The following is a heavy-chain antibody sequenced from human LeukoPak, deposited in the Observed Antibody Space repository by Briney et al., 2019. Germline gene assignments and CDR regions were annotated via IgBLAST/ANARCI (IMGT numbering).Heavy chain of an antibody. CDR1: GFTFSSYA. D-gene: IGHD3-9*01. V-gene: IGHV3-23*01. CDR3: AKAIVLRYFDWLLPIDY. J-gene: IGHJ4*02. CDR2: ISGSGGST. Sequence: GSLRLSCAASGFTFSSYAMSWVRQAPGKGLEWVSAISGSGGSTYYADSVKGRFTISRDNSKNTLYLQMNSLRAEDTAVYYCAKAIVLRYFDWLLPIDYWGQGTLVTVSS.